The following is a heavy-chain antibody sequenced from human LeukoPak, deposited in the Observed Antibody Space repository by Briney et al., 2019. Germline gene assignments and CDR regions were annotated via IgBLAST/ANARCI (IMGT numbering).Heavy chain of an antibody. CDR1: GGSISTYY. CDR3: ARRGRSGSYYTFDY. D-gene: IGHD1-26*01. V-gene: IGHV4-59*01. CDR2: IYYSGST. J-gene: IGHJ4*02. Sequence: SETLSLTCTVSGGSISTYYWSWIRQPPGKELEWIASIYYSGSTNFNPSLKSRVTISVDTSKNQFSLKLRSVTAADTAVYYCARRGRSGSYYTFDYWGQGTLVAVSS.